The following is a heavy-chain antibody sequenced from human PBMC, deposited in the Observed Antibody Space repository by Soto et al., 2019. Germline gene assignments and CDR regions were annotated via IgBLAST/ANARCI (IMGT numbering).Heavy chain of an antibody. Sequence: SETLSLTCAVYGGPFSGYYWSWIRQPPGKGLEWIGEINHSGSTNYNPSLKSRVTISVDTSKNQFSLKLSSVTAADTAVYYCGRVMYYGSGSYLDYYYYGMDVWGQGTTVTVSS. D-gene: IGHD3-10*01. V-gene: IGHV4-34*01. CDR3: GRVMYYGSGSYLDYYYYGMDV. J-gene: IGHJ6*02. CDR1: GGPFSGYY. CDR2: INHSGST.